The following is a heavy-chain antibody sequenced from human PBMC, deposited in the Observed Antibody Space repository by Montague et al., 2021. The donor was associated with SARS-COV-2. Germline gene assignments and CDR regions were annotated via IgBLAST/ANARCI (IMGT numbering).Heavy chain of an antibody. CDR2: TRNKINGYDT. J-gene: IGHJ4*02. V-gene: IGHV3-72*01. CDR3: VRDRAAALDS. Sequence: LSLTCTVSGGSVSNGLYYWSWIRQPAGKGLEWIGRTRNKINGYDTEYAASVKGRVIISRDESQNSLYLQINSLRTEDTGVYYCVRDRAAALDSWGQGTLVTVSS. CDR1: GGSVSNGLYY. D-gene: IGHD6-25*01.